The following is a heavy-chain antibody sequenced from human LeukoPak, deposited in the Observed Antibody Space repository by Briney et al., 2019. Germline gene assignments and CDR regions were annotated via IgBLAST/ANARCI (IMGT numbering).Heavy chain of an antibody. CDR3: ARNSGGIVVVPTAAPDY. CDR2: INTNSGGT. CDR1: GYTFTGYY. J-gene: IGHJ4*02. D-gene: IGHD2-2*01. V-gene: IGHV1-2*06. Sequence: ASVKVSCKASGYTFTGYYMHWVRQAPGLGLEWMGRINTNSGGTNYAQKFQGRVTMTRDTSISTAYMDLSRLRSDDTAVYYCARNSGGIVVVPTAAPDYWGQGTLVTVSS.